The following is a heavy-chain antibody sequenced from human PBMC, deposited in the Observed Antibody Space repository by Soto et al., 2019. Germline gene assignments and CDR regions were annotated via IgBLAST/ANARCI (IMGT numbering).Heavy chain of an antibody. D-gene: IGHD1-20*01. CDR3: ARGITGILSGPKNSYYYYYMYG. J-gene: IGHJ6*03. Sequence: SETLSLTCTVSGGSISSYYWSWIRQPPGKGLEWIGYIYYSGSTNYNPSLKSRVTISVDTSKNQFSLKLSSVTAADTAVYYCARGITGILSGPKNSYYYYYMYGWGKGTTLTVSS. V-gene: IGHV4-59*01. CDR1: GGSISSYY. CDR2: IYYSGST.